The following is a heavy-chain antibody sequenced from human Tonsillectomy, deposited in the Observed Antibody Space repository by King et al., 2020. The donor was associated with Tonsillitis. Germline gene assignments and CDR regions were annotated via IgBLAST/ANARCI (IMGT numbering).Heavy chain of an antibody. CDR1: GYSFSDYW. D-gene: IGHD6-25*01. J-gene: IGHJ6*02. Sequence: VQLVESGAEVKKPGESLKISCKASGYSFSDYWIAWVRQMPGKGLEWMGIIYPGDSRTRYSPSFQDQVAMSADKSINTAFLQWSSLEASDTAIYYCARHSAAGPIYHYYYGLDVWGQGTTVTVSS. CDR3: ARHSAAGPIYHYYYGLDV. CDR2: IYPGDSRT. V-gene: IGHV5-51*01.